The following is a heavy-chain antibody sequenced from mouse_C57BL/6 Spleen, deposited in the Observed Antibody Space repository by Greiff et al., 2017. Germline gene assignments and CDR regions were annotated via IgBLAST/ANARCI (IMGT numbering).Heavy chain of an antibody. CDR2: IDPSDSYT. J-gene: IGHJ1*03. CDR1: GYTFTSYW. Sequence: QVQLQQPGAELVMPGASVKLSCKASGYTFTSYWMHWVKQRPGQGLEWIGEIDPSDSYTNYNQKFKGKSTLTVDKSSSTAYMQLSSLTSEDSAVYYCALITTVVYWYFDVWGTGTTVTVSS. V-gene: IGHV1-69*01. CDR3: ALITTVVYWYFDV. D-gene: IGHD1-1*01.